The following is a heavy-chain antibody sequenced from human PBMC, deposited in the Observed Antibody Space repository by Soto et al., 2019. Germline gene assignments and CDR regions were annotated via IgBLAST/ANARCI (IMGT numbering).Heavy chain of an antibody. D-gene: IGHD4-17*01. CDR3: ARAYGGNSGVFDY. Sequence: PSETLSLTCAVYGRSFSGYYWSWIRQPSGKGLEWIGEINHSGSTNYNPSLKSRVTISVDTSQNQFSLNLSSVTAADTAVYYCARAYGGNSGVFDYWGQGTLVTVSS. CDR2: INHSGST. J-gene: IGHJ4*02. V-gene: IGHV4-34*01. CDR1: GRSFSGYY.